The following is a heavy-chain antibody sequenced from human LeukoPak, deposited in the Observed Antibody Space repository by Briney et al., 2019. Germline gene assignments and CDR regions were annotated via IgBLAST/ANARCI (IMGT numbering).Heavy chain of an antibody. CDR2: IYTSGST. Sequence: PSETLSLTCTVSGGSISSGTYYWSWIRQPAGKGLEWIGHIYTSGSTNYNPSLKSRVTISVDTSKNQFSLKLSSVTAADTAVYYCARGNYYDSRWYFDYWGQGTLVTVSS. CDR3: ARGNYYDSRWYFDY. J-gene: IGHJ4*02. D-gene: IGHD3-22*01. V-gene: IGHV4-61*09. CDR1: GGSISSGTYY.